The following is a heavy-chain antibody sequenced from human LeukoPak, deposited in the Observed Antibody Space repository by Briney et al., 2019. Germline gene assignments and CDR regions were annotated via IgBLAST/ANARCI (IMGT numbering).Heavy chain of an antibody. V-gene: IGHV7-4-1*02. CDR1: GYTFISYS. Sequence: ASVEVPCKASGYTFISYSMNWVRQAPGQGLEGMGWITTNTGNPTYAQGFTGRFVFSLDTSVSTAYLQISSLKAEDTAVYYCARSIGAAGYMDVWGKGTTVTVSS. J-gene: IGHJ6*03. D-gene: IGHD6-13*01. CDR2: ITTNTGNP. CDR3: ARSIGAAGYMDV.